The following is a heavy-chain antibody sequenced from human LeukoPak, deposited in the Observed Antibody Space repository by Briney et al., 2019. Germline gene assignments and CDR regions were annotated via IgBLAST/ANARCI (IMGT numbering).Heavy chain of an antibody. D-gene: IGHD2-2*01. V-gene: IGHV1-2*02. Sequence: ASVKVSCKASGYTFTDDYMHWARQAPGQGLEFVGWINPDSGFTNYAQKFQGRVTMTRDTSISTAYLEVRSLTSDDTAVYYCAPTAEAYTSWWKVWGQGTLVTVSS. CDR1: GYTFTDDY. J-gene: IGHJ4*02. CDR3: APTAEAYTSWWKV. CDR2: INPDSGFT.